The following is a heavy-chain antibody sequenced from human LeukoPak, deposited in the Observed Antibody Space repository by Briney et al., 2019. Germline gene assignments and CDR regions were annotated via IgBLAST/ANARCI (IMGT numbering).Heavy chain of an antibody. CDR2: IREDGSEI. V-gene: IGHV3-7*01. J-gene: IGHJ4*02. Sequence: GGSLRLSCVGSGSTFNTYWMNWVRQAPGKGLEWVANIREDGSEIYYLDSVKGRFTIFRDNAKNSLYLQMNGLRAEDTAVYYCARHWAHLDYWGQGTLVTVSS. CDR3: ARHWAHLDY. D-gene: IGHD7-27*01. CDR1: GSTFNTYW.